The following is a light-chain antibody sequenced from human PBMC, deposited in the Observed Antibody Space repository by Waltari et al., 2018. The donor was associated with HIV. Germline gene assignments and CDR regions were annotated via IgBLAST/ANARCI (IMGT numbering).Light chain of an antibody. CDR3: QSYPASLTVSLI. CDR1: SSNIGAGYD. J-gene: IGLJ2*01. V-gene: IGLV1-40*01. CDR2: DNT. Sequence: QSVLTQPPSVSGAPGQRVTISCTGNSSNIGAGYDVHWYQQLPGKAPKLLISDNTNRPSGVADRVSGSKSGTSASLASTGLRAEDEADYYCQSYPASLTVSLIFGGGTRLTVL.